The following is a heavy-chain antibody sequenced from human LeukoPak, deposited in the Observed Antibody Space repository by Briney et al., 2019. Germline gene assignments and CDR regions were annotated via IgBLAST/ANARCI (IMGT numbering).Heavy chain of an antibody. CDR1: GFTFSSYG. V-gene: IGHV3-30*02. CDR2: IRYDGSNK. CDR3: ARDRIAAAGHFDY. J-gene: IGHJ4*02. D-gene: IGHD6-13*01. Sequence: PGGSLRLSCAASGFTFSSYGMHWVRQAPGKGLEWVAFIRYDGSNKYYADSVKGRFTISRDNSKNTLYLQMNSLRAEDTAVYYCARDRIAAAGHFDYWGQGALVTVSS.